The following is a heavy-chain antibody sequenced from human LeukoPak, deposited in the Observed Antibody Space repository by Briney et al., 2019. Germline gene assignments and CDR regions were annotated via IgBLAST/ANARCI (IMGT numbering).Heavy chain of an antibody. J-gene: IGHJ4*02. D-gene: IGHD6-19*01. CDR1: GFTFSSYG. V-gene: IGHV3-23*01. Sequence: PGGSLKLSCAASGFTFSSYGMSWVRQAPGKGLQWVSAITGDGTTTYYANSVKGRFTISRDNSKNMLYLQMSSLRAEDTAVYYCAKMQGCFDYWGQGTLVPVSS. CDR2: ITGDGTTT. CDR3: AKMQGCFDY.